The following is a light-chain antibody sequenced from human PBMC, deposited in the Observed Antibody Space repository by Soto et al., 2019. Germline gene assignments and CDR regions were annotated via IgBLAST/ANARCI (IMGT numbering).Light chain of an antibody. V-gene: IGKV3-15*01. J-gene: IGKJ1*01. Sequence: EIVMTQSPATLSVSPGERATLSCRASQSVSSNLAWYQQKPGQAPRLLIYGASTRATGIPARFSGSGSVTELTLTISSLQSEDFAVYYCHQYNNWPRTFGQGTKVEIK. CDR2: GAS. CDR1: QSVSSN. CDR3: HQYNNWPRT.